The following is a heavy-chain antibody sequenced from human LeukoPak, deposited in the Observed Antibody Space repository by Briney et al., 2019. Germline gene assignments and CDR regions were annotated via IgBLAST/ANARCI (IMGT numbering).Heavy chain of an antibody. J-gene: IGHJ4*02. V-gene: IGHV3-53*01. CDR2: IYSGSST. Sequence: PGGSLRLSCAASGFTVNTNYMSWVRQAPGKGLEWVSVIYSGSSTYYADSVKGRFTISRDDSRNTLYLQMNSLRGDDTAVYYCAKDVGKWESLHFFDYWGQGTLVTVSS. D-gene: IGHD1-26*01. CDR1: GFTVNTNY. CDR3: AKDVGKWESLHFFDY.